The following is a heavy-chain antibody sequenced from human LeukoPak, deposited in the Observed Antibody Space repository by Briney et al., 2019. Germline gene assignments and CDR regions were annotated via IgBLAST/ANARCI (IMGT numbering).Heavy chain of an antibody. V-gene: IGHV3-23*01. J-gene: IGHJ6*03. Sequence: GRSLRLSCAASGFTFSSYAMSWVRQAPGKGLEWVSAISGSGGSTYYADSVKGRFTISRDNSKNTLYLQMNSLRAEDTAVYYCAKEHTNYYYYYMDVWGKGTTVTVSS. CDR2: ISGSGGST. CDR3: AKEHTNYYYYYMDV. D-gene: IGHD2-21*01. CDR1: GFTFSSYA.